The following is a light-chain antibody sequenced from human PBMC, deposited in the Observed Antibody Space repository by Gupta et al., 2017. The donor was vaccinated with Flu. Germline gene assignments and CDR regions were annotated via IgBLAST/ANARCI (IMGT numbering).Light chain of an antibody. V-gene: IGKV4-1*01. Sequence: DIVMTQSPDSLAVSLGERATIHCKSSQSVLYRSNNKNYLAWYQQKPGQPPKLLIYWAATRESGVTDRFSGSGSGTYVTLTISSRQAEDVAVYYCQQYYSTHALTFGGGTKVEIK. J-gene: IGKJ4*01. CDR3: QQYYSTHALT. CDR2: WAA. CDR1: QSVLYRSNNKNY.